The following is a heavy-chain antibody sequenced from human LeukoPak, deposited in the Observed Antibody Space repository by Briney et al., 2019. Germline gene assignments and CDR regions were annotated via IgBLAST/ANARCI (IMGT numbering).Heavy chain of an antibody. D-gene: IGHD5-18*01. J-gene: IGHJ2*01. CDR2: LSSSRLTI. V-gene: IGHV3-48*03. CDR3: ARHSGYGDFDL. Sequence: GGSLRLSCAASGFTFNSYAMSWARRAPGKGLVWVSYLSSSRLTIYYADAGKGRFPFSRDNAENSLYLQMDSLRAEDTAVYYCARHSGYGDFDLWGRGNLVTVSP. CDR1: GFTFNSYA.